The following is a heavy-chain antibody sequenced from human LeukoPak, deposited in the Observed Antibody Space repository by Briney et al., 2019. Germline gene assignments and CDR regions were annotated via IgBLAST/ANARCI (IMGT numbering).Heavy chain of an antibody. CDR3: ARDIVVVVAATLAEDWFDP. Sequence: PGGSLRLSCAASGFTFSSYAMHWVRQAPGKGLEWVAVISYDGSNKYYADSVKGRFTISRDNSKNTLYLQMNSLRAEDTAVYYCARDIVVVVAATLAEDWFDPWGQGTLVTVSS. CDR1: GFTFSSYA. CDR2: ISYDGSNK. D-gene: IGHD2-15*01. J-gene: IGHJ5*02. V-gene: IGHV3-30-3*01.